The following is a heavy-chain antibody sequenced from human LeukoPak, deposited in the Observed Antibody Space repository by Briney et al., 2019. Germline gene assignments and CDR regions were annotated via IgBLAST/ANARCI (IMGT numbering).Heavy chain of an antibody. D-gene: IGHD2-2*01. CDR2: ISGSGGST. Sequence: GGSLRLSCAASGFTFSSHAMSWVRQAPGKGLEWVSVISGSGGSTYYADSVKGRFTISRDNSKNTLYLQMNSLRAEDTAVYYCAKAYQFGLHCFDYWGQGTLVTVSS. J-gene: IGHJ4*02. CDR3: AKAYQFGLHCFDY. V-gene: IGHV3-23*01. CDR1: GFTFSSHA.